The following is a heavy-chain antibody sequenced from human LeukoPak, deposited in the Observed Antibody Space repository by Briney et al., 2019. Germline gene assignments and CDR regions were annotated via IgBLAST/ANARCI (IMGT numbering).Heavy chain of an antibody. J-gene: IGHJ3*02. Sequence: GGSLRLSCAASGFTFSSYWMHWVRQAPGKGLVWVSRINSDESSTNYADSVKGRITISRDNAKDTLYLQMNSLRAEDTALYYCARALGNAFDIWGQGTMVTVSS. CDR1: GFTFSSYW. V-gene: IGHV3-74*01. CDR2: INSDESST. D-gene: IGHD7-27*01. CDR3: ARALGNAFDI.